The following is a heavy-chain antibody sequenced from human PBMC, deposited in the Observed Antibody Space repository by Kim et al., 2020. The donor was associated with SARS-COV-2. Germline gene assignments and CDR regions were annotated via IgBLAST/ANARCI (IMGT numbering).Heavy chain of an antibody. J-gene: IGHJ4*02. V-gene: IGHV4-34*01. Sequence: SRVTISVDTSKNQFSLKLSSVTAADTAVYYCARAGSSWSGLDYWGQGTLVTVSS. CDR3: ARAGSSWSGLDY. D-gene: IGHD6-13*01.